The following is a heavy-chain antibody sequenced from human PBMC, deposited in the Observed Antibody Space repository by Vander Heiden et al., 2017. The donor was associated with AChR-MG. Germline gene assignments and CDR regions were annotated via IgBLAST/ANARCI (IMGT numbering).Heavy chain of an antibody. D-gene: IGHD6-6*01. CDR1: GFTFRSYA. CDR3: AKGSASSRPYYFDY. Sequence: EVQLLESGGGLVQPGGSLRLSCAVSGFTFRSYAMSWVRQAPGKGLEWVSAITDTGDDTYHADSVKGRFTISRDNSKNTLYMQMNSLRAEDTAVYYCAKGSASSRPYYFDYWGQGALVTVSS. V-gene: IGHV3-23*01. CDR2: ITDTGDDT. J-gene: IGHJ4*02.